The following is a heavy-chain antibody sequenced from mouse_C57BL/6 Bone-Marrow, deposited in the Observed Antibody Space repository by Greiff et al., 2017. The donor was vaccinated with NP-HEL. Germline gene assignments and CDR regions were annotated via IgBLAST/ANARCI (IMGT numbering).Heavy chain of an antibody. J-gene: IGHJ4*01. CDR1: GYAFTNYL. CDR3: ARWTPYGNYYAMDY. D-gene: IGHD2-1*01. V-gene: IGHV1-54*01. Sequence: QVQLPQSGAELVRPGTSVKVSCKASGYAFTNYLIEWVKQRPGQGLEWIGVINPGSGGTNYNEKFKGKATLTADKSSSTAYMQLSSLTSEDSAVYFCARWTPYGNYYAMDYWGQGTSVTVSS. CDR2: INPGSGGT.